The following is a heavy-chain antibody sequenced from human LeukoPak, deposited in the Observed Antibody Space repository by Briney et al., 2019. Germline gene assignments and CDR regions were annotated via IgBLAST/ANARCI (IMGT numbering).Heavy chain of an antibody. CDR2: INPNSGGT. J-gene: IGHJ5*02. D-gene: IGHD2-2*01. V-gene: IGHV1-2*02. Sequence: ASLKVSCKASGYTFTGYYMHWVRQAPGQGLEWMGWINPNSGGTNYAQKFQGRVTMTRDTSISTAYMELSRLRSDDTAVYYCAREWVPAAILATINNWFDPWGQGTLVTVSS. CDR1: GYTFTGYY. CDR3: AREWVPAAILATINNWFDP.